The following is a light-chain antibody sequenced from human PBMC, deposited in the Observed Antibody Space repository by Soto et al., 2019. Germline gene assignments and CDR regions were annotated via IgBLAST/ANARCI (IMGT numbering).Light chain of an antibody. CDR1: QSVYSN. J-gene: IGKJ4*01. CDR2: GAS. Sequence: EIVMTHSPATLSVSPGDGATLSCRASQSVYSNLAWYQQKPGQTPRLLMYGASTRPTGIPARFSGSGSGTELTLTIISLQSEDSAVYYCQHYNDWPLTVGGGTKVDIK. CDR3: QHYNDWPLT. V-gene: IGKV3D-15*01.